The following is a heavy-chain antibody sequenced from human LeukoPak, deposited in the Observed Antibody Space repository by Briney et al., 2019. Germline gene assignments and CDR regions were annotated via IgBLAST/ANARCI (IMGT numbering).Heavy chain of an antibody. J-gene: IGHJ4*02. CDR2: INNDGNNI. D-gene: IGHD3-9*01. CDR3: ARTDWYHNDY. CDR1: GFAFSAYW. Sequence: PGGSLRLSCAASGFAFSAYWMHWVRQAPGRGLVWVSRINNDGNNIIYADSVKGRFTISRDNAKNTLYLQMNSLRAEGTGVYYCARTDWYHNDYWGQGTPVTVSS. V-gene: IGHV3-74*01.